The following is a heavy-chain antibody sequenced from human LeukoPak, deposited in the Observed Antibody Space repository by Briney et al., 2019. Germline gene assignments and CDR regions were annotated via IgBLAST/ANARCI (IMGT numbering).Heavy chain of an antibody. J-gene: IGHJ4*02. CDR3: ARGRRDIVVVPAVIQRGEYFDY. CDR1: GFTVSSNY. D-gene: IGHD2-2*01. CDR2: IYSGGST. V-gene: IGHV3-53*05. Sequence: GGSLRLSCAASGFTVSSNYMSWVRQAPGKGLEWVSVIYSGGSTYYADSVKGRFTISRDNSKNTLYLQMNSLRSEDTAVYYCARGRRDIVVVPAVIQRGEYFDYWGQGTLVTVSS.